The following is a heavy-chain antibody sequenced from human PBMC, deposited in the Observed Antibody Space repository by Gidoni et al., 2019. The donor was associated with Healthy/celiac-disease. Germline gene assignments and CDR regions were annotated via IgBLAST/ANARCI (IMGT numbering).Heavy chain of an antibody. V-gene: IGHV5-51*01. CDR3: ARHQGRYGSGRTIDY. J-gene: IGHJ4*02. D-gene: IGHD3-10*01. Sequence: EVQLVQSGAEVKQPGESLKISCKGSGYSFTRYWIGWVRQMPGKGLEWRGSIYPGDSDTRYRPSFQGQVTISADKSISTAYLQWSSLKASDTAMYYCARHQGRYGSGRTIDYWGQGTLVTVSS. CDR2: IYPGDSDT. CDR1: GYSFTRYW.